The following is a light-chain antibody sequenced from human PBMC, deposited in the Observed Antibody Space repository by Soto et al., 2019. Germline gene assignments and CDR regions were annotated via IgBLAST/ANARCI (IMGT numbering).Light chain of an antibody. CDR2: DVT. J-gene: IGLJ3*02. Sequence: QSALTQPRSVSGSPGQSVIISCTGTNSDVGAYDYVSWYQQHPGKAPKLIIYDVTKRPSGVPDRFSASKSGNTASLTISGLQAEDEADYYCCSYAGNSTWVFGGGTKLTVL. CDR1: NSDVGAYDY. CDR3: CSYAGNSTWV. V-gene: IGLV2-11*01.